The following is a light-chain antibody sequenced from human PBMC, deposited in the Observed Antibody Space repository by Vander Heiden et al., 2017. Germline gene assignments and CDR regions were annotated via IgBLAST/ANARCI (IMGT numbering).Light chain of an antibody. CDR3: QSYDSSNVV. Sequence: NFMLTPPHSVSESPGMTVTISSTRSSGSVASNYVQWYQQRPGSSPTTVIYEDNQRPSGVPDRFSGSIDSSSNSASLTISGLKTEDEADYYCQSYDSSNVVFGGGTKLTVL. J-gene: IGLJ2*01. CDR2: EDN. CDR1: SGSVASNY. V-gene: IGLV6-57*01.